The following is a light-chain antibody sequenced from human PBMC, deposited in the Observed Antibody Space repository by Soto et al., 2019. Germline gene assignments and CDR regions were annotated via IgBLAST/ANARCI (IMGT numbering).Light chain of an antibody. J-gene: IGKJ1*01. CDR1: QSVSSSY. Sequence: EIVFSQSPGTLYLSPGERATLSCRASQSVSSSYLAWYQQKPGQAPRLLIYGASSRATGIPDRFSGSGSGTDFTLTIRRLEPEDFAVYYCQQYASSTWTFGQGTKVDIK. CDR3: QQYASSTWT. CDR2: GAS. V-gene: IGKV3-20*01.